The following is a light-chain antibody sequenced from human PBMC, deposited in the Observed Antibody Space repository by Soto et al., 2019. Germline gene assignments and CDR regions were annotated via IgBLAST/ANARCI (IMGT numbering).Light chain of an antibody. Sequence: EIVLTQSAAILSVSPGERATLSCRASQSVSSYLAWYQQKPGQAPRLLIYGASTRATGIPARFSGSGSGTEFTLTISSLQSEDFAVYYCQQYNNWPITFGQGTLLEIK. CDR1: QSVSSY. V-gene: IGKV3-15*01. CDR2: GAS. J-gene: IGKJ5*01. CDR3: QQYNNWPIT.